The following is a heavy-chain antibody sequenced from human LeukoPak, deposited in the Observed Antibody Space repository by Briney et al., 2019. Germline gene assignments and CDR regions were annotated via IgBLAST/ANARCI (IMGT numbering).Heavy chain of an antibody. J-gene: IGHJ5*02. V-gene: IGHV4-59*01. CDR3: ARAGRRDGYNRWFDP. Sequence: PSETLSLTCTVSGGSISSYYWSWIRQPPGKGLEWIGYIYYSGSTNYNPSLKSRVTISVDTSKNQFSLKLSSVTAADTAVYYCARAGRRDGYNRWFDPWGQGTLVTVSS. D-gene: IGHD5-24*01. CDR2: IYYSGST. CDR1: GGSISSYY.